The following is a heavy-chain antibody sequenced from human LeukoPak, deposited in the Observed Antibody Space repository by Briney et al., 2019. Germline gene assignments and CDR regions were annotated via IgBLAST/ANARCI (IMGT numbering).Heavy chain of an antibody. CDR1: GFIFSTYS. CDR2: ISSSGSYI. V-gene: IGHV3-21*01. Sequence: KSGGSLRLSCEASGFIFSTYSMTWVRQAPGKGLQWVSSISSSGSYIYYADSVKGRFTISRDNAKNSLYLQMNSLRVEDTAVYYCATSLYVPDQRDYWGQGTLVTVSS. CDR3: ATSLYVPDQRDY. D-gene: IGHD2-2*02. J-gene: IGHJ4*02.